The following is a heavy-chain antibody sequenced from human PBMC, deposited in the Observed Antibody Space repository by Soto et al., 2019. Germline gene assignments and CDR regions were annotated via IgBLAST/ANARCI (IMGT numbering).Heavy chain of an antibody. D-gene: IGHD7-27*01. CDR2: IYKSATT. CDR3: ARGRYCLTGRCFPNWFDS. V-gene: IGHV4-30-4*01. CDR1: GDSISNLDYF. Sequence: SEILSRTCSVSGDSISNLDYFWAWIRQPPGQALEYIGYIYKSATTYYNPSFESRVAISVDTSKSQFSLNVTSVTAADTAVYFCARGRYCLTGRCFPNWFDSWGQGALVTVSS. J-gene: IGHJ5*01.